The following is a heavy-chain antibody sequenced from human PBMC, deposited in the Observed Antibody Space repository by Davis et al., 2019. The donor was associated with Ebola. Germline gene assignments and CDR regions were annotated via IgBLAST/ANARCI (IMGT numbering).Heavy chain of an antibody. D-gene: IGHD3-3*01. V-gene: IGHV3-21*05. CDR1: GFTFTTST. CDR2: ISSSSSYT. CDR3: ARVYYDFWSGYYTTGRFDP. J-gene: IGHJ5*02. Sequence: GESLKISCVASGFTFTTSTMHWVRQAPGKGLEWVSYISSSSSYTNYADSVKGRFTISRDNAKNSLYLQMNSLRAEDTAVYYCARVYYDFWSGYYTTGRFDPWGQGTLVTVSS.